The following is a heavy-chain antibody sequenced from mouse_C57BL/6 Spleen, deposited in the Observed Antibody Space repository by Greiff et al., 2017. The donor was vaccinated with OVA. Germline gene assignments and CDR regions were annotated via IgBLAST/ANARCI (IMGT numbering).Heavy chain of an antibody. D-gene: IGHD2-4*01. CDR2: ISYDGSN. V-gene: IGHV3-6*01. Sequence: EVQRVESGPGLVKPSQSLSLTCSVTGYSITSGYYWNWLRQFPGNKLEWMGYISYDGSNNYNPSLKNRISITRDTSKNQFFLKLNSVTTEDTATYYCARDYDYDGAYWGQGTLVTVSA. CDR3: ARDYDYDGAY. CDR1: GYSITSGYY. J-gene: IGHJ3*01.